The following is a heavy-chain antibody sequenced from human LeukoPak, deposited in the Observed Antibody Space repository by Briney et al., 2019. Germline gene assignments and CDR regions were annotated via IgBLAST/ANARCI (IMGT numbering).Heavy chain of an antibody. D-gene: IGHD2-2*01. V-gene: IGHV3-49*03. Sequence: GGSLRPSCTTSGFTFGDYAMSWFRQAPGKGLEWVGFIRSKAYGGTTEYAASVKGRFTISRDDSKSIAYLQMNSLKTEDTAVYYCARGGVYCSSVSCSVEYWGRGTLVTASS. J-gene: IGHJ4*02. CDR1: GFTFGDYA. CDR2: IRSKAYGGTT. CDR3: ARGGVYCSSVSCSVEY.